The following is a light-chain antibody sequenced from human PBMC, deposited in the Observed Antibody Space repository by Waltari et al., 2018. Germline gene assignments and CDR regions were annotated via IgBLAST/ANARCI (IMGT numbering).Light chain of an antibody. Sequence: DIVMTQSPDSLAVSLGERATLNCKSSQNLLYTSNNKNSLAWYQQKPGKPPKLLIYWASTRQSGVPDRFGGSGSGTDFTLTISSLQAEDVALYYSQQYYSIPWTFGQGTKVEIK. CDR1: QNLLYTSNNKNS. CDR2: WAS. V-gene: IGKV4-1*01. J-gene: IGKJ1*01. CDR3: QQYYSIPWT.